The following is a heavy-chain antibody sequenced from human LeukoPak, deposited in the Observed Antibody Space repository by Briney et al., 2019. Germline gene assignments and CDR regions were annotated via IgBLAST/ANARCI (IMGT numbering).Heavy chain of an antibody. CDR1: GVSISSYY. V-gene: IGHV4-4*07. D-gene: IGHD3-9*01. CDR2: IYSSGST. CDR3: ARDTVLTGYYIDDY. Sequence: PSETLSLTCTVSGVSISSYYWSWLRQPAGKGLEWIGRIYSSGSTNYNPSLKSRVTMSVDTSKNQFSLKLSSVTAADTAVYYCARDTVLTGYYIDDYWGQGTLVTVSS. J-gene: IGHJ4*02.